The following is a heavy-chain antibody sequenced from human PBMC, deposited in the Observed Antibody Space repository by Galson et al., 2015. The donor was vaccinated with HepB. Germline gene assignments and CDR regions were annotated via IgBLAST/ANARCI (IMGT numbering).Heavy chain of an antibody. CDR1: GFTFSSYD. J-gene: IGHJ3*02. V-gene: IGHV3-13*01. Sequence: SLRLSCAASGFTFSSYDMHWVRQATGKGLEWVSAIGTAGDTYYPGSVKGRFTISRENAKNSLYLQMNSLRAGDTAVYYCAREGYDGAFDIWGQGTMVTVSS. CDR2: IGTAGDT. CDR3: AREGYDGAFDI. D-gene: IGHD3-3*01.